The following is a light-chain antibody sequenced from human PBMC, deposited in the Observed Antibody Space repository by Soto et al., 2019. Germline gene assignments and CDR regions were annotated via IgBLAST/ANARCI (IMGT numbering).Light chain of an antibody. Sequence: EIVLTQSPGTLSLSPGERATLSCRASQSVSGNLAWYQQKPGQAPSLLVYGASTRATGLPARFSGSGSGTDFTLTISSLQSEDFAVYYCQQYSNWPLTFGGGTKVEIK. CDR2: GAS. CDR1: QSVSGN. J-gene: IGKJ4*01. CDR3: QQYSNWPLT. V-gene: IGKV3-15*01.